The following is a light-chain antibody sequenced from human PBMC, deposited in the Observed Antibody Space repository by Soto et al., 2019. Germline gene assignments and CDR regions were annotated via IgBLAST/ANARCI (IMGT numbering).Light chain of an antibody. CDR2: GTS. Sequence: ETVLTQSPGTLSLSPGERATLSCRASQSVSSSYFAVYQQKPGQAPRLLIYGTSRRATGIPDRFSGSGSGTDVTLTISRLEPDEVAVYHCQQYGRPMFTFGHVTKVEIK. J-gene: IGKJ2*01. CDR3: QQYGRPMFT. V-gene: IGKV3-20*01. CDR1: QSVSSSY.